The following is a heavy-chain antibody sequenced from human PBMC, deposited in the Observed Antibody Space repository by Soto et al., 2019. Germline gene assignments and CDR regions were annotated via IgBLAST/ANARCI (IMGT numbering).Heavy chain of an antibody. D-gene: IGHD3-22*01. CDR1: GFTFSSYW. CDR2: ISSSSSYI. J-gene: IGHJ6*02. V-gene: IGHV3-21*01. CDR3: ARYDSSGYYWPYYYYGMDV. Sequence: GGSLRLSCAASGFTFSSYWMHWVRQAPGKGLEWVSFISSSSSYIYYADSVKGRFTISRDNAKNSLYLQMNSLRAEDTAVYYFARYDSSGYYWPYYYYGMDVWGQGTTVTVSS.